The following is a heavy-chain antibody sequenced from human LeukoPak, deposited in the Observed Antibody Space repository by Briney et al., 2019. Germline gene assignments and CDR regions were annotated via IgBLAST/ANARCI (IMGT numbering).Heavy chain of an antibody. Sequence: GGSLRLSCAASKFTFTTSWMTWVRQAPGKGLEWVANINGDGSERTYVDSVKGRFTVSRDNAKNSLYLQMNSLRVDDTAVCYCARDNAYNWFDPWGQGTLVTVSS. V-gene: IGHV3-7*01. CDR2: INGDGSER. CDR1: KFTFTTSW. CDR3: ARDNAYNWFDP. J-gene: IGHJ5*02.